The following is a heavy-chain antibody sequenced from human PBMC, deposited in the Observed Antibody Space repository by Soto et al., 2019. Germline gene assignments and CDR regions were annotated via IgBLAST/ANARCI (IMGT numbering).Heavy chain of an antibody. V-gene: IGHV1-18*01. CDR3: ARDFTKSSSWPYYFDY. CDR2: ISAYSGST. J-gene: IGHJ4*02. CDR1: GYTFTTYG. Sequence: ASLKVSCKASGYTFTTYGISWVRQAPGQGLEWMGWISAYSGSTKFAQKLQDRVTMTTDTSTTTAYMELRSLTSDDTAVYYCARDFTKSSSWPYYFDYWGQGTLVTVSS. D-gene: IGHD6-13*01.